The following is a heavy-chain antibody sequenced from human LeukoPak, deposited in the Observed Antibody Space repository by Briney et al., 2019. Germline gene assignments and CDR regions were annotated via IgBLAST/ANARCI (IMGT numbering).Heavy chain of an antibody. CDR2: FFTSGTSGTT. V-gene: IGHV4-4*07. D-gene: IGHD5-24*01. J-gene: IGHJ4*02. Sequence: PSETLSLTCTVSGVSVSTYYWSWIRQPAGKGLEFIGRFFTSGTSGTTNYNPSLKSRVTMSLDTSKNQFSLKLSSVTAADTAVYYCARLGYRLQTIDYWGQGTLVTVSS. CDR3: ARLGYRLQTIDY. CDR1: GVSVSTYY.